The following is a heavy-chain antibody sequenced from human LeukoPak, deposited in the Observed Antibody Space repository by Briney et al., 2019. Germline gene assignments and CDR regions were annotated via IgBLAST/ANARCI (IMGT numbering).Heavy chain of an antibody. CDR2: IYYSGST. V-gene: IGHV4-59*08. D-gene: IGHD2-2*01. J-gene: IGHJ5*02. CDR1: GGSISSYY. Sequence: SSETLSLTCTVSGGSISSYYWSWIRQPPGKGLEWIGYIYYSGSTNYNPSLKSRVTISVDTSKNQFSLKLSSVTAADTAVYYCARPRRDCSSTSCYRGWFDPWGQGTLVTVSS. CDR3: ARPRRDCSSTSCYRGWFDP.